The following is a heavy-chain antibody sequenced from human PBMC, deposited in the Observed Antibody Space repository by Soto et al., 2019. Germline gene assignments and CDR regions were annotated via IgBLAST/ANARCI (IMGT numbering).Heavy chain of an antibody. CDR1: GGSFSGYY. J-gene: IGHJ3*02. CDR3: SRSADGGLNI. D-gene: IGHD3-16*01. V-gene: IGHV4-34*01. CDR2: INHSGST. Sequence: QVQLQQWGAGLLKPSETLSLTCAVYGGSFSGYYWSWIRQPPGKGLEWIGEINHSGSTNYNPSLTSRVTISVDTSKNQFSLKRSSVTAADTAVYYCSRSADGGLNIWGQGTMVTVSS.